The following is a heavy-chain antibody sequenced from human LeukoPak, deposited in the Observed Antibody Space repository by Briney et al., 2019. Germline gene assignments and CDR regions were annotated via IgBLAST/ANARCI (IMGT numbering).Heavy chain of an antibody. CDR1: GFTFSSYA. CDR2: ISGSGGST. V-gene: IGHV3-23*01. D-gene: IGHD3-22*01. Sequence: GGSLRLSCAASGFTFSSYAMSWVRQAPGKGLEWVSAISGSGGSTYYADSVKGRFTISRDNSKNTLYLQMNSLRAEDTAVYYCAKDGYDSSGYPLAFDYWGQGTLVTVSS. CDR3: AKDGYDSSGYPLAFDY. J-gene: IGHJ4*02.